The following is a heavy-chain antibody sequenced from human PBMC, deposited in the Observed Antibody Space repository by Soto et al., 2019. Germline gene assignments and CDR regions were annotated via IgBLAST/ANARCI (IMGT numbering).Heavy chain of an antibody. V-gene: IGHV1-18*01. CDR2: ISAYNGNT. CDR1: GYTFTSYG. J-gene: IGHJ4*02. D-gene: IGHD3-10*01. CDR3: ARTPITMVRGVITPGFFDY. Sequence: ASVKVSCKASGYTFTSYGISWVRQAPGQGLEWMGWISAYNGNTNYAQKLQGRVTMTTDTSTSTAYMELRSLRSDDTAVYYCARTPITMVRGVITPGFFDYWGQGTLVTVSS.